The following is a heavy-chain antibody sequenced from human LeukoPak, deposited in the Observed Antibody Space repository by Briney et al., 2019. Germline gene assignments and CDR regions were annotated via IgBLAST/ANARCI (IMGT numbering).Heavy chain of an antibody. J-gene: IGHJ4*02. CDR2: ISSSGSTI. V-gene: IGHV3-48*03. D-gene: IGHD5-12*01. CDR3: ARGGDIVATTDFDY. Sequence: GGSLRLSCAASGFTFSSYEMNWVRQAPGKGLEWVSYISSSGSTIYYADSVKGRFTISRDNAKNSLYLQMNSLRAEDTAVYYRARGGDIVATTDFDYWGQGTLVTVSS. CDR1: GFTFSSYE.